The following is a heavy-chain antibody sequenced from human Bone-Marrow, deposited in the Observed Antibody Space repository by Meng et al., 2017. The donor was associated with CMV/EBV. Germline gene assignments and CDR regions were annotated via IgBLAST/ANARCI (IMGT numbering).Heavy chain of an antibody. J-gene: IGHJ4*02. CDR3: AKDRVEYYYGSGSYYPLN. CDR2: IKEDGREK. D-gene: IGHD3-10*01. CDR1: RFTFSNYW. Sequence: GESLKISCAASRFTFSNYWVSWVRQAPGKGLEWVANIKEDGREKYYVDSVKGRFSISRDNSKNTLYLQMNSLRAEDTAVYYCAKDRVEYYYGSGSYYPLNWGQGTLVTVSS. V-gene: IGHV3-7*01.